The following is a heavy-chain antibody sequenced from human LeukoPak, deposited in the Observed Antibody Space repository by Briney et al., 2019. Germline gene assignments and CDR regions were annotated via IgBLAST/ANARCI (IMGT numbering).Heavy chain of an antibody. Sequence: GKSLKISCKGSGYSFTSYWIGWVRQMPGKGLEWMGIIYPGDSDTRYSPSFQGQVTISADKSISTAYLQWSSLKASDTAMYYCARQSSSWYGFIDYWGQGTLVTVSS. CDR3: ARQSSSWYGFIDY. CDR1: GYSFTSYW. CDR2: IYPGDSDT. J-gene: IGHJ4*02. V-gene: IGHV5-51*01. D-gene: IGHD6-13*01.